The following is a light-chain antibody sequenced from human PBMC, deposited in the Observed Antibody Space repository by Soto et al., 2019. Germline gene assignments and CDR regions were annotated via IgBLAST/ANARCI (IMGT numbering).Light chain of an antibody. CDR1: SSNIGAGYD. Sequence: QSVLTQPPSVSGAPGQRVTISCTGSSSNIGAGYDVHWYQQVPGTAPKLLIYDNNNRPSGVPDRFSVSKSDTSASLAITGLQAEDEADYYGQSYDSSLSGSYVFGTGTKLTVL. CDR2: DNN. J-gene: IGLJ1*01. V-gene: IGLV1-40*01. CDR3: QSYDSSLSGSYV.